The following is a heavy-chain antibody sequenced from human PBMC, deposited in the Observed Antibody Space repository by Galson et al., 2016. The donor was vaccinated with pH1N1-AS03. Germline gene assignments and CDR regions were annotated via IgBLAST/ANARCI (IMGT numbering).Heavy chain of an antibody. J-gene: IGHJ4*02. CDR1: GFTFTNAW. Sequence: SLRLACAASGFTFTNAWMSWVRQAPGKGLEWVGRIKSKRDGGATEYAGPVKGRFTISRDDSQNTLYLQMSSLKIEDTAMYYCTTMSQAEAPNWGQGTLVTVSS. D-gene: IGHD6-13*01. CDR2: IKSKRDGGAT. CDR3: TTMSQAEAPN. V-gene: IGHV3-15*01.